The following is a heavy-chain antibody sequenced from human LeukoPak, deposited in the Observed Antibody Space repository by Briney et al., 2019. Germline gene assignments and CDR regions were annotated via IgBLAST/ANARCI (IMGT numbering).Heavy chain of an antibody. D-gene: IGHD6-19*01. J-gene: IGHJ4*02. CDR2: IWYDGRTK. CDR3: AREWGRIAQAGGPGY. Sequence: GGSLRLSCEVSGFIFSNYGMHWVRQAPGKGLEWVALIWYDGRTKFHADSVRGRFTISRDNSANTLYLQMSSLRVEDTAVYYCAREWGRIAQAGGPGYWGQGALVTVSS. V-gene: IGHV3-33*01. CDR1: GFIFSNYG.